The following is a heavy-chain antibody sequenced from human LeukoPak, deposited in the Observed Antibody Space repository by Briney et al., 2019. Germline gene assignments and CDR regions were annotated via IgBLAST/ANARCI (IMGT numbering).Heavy chain of an antibody. CDR2: INAGNGNT. J-gene: IGHJ6*03. V-gene: IGHV1-3*01. CDR1: GYTFTTYA. D-gene: IGHD6-19*01. CDR3: ARAAGGIAVAARYYYFMDV. Sequence: ASVKVSCKASGYTFTTYAIHWVRQAPGQGLEWMGWINAGNGNTKYSQKFQGRVTMTRDTSTSTVYMELSSLRFEDTAVYYCARAAGGIAVAARYYYFMDVWGKGTTVTVSS.